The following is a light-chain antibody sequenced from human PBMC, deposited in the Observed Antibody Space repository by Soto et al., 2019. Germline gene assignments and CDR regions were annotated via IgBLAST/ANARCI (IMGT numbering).Light chain of an antibody. CDR1: QSVSSSY. J-gene: IGKJ2*01. Sequence: EIVLTQSPGTLSLSSGERATLSCRASQSVSSSYLAWYQQKPGQAPRLLVYATSSRAPGIQDRFSGSGSGTDFTLTISRLEPEDFAVYYCQQYGSSSFTFGQGTKLEIK. CDR2: ATS. V-gene: IGKV3-20*01. CDR3: QQYGSSSFT.